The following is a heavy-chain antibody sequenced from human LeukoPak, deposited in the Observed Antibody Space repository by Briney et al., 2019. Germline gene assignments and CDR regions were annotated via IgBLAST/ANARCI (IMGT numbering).Heavy chain of an antibody. CDR2: ISGSGGST. J-gene: IGHJ4*02. V-gene: IGHV3-23*01. D-gene: IGHD3-22*01. CDR3: AKEGYYDSIGYYPLGYFDY. Sequence: PGASLRLSCAAYGFTFSSYGMSWDRQAPGKGLEWVSAISGSGGSTYYADSVKGRFTISRDNSKNTLYLQMNSLRAEDTAVYYCAKEGYYDSIGYYPLGYFDYWGQGTLVTVSS. CDR1: GFTFSSYG.